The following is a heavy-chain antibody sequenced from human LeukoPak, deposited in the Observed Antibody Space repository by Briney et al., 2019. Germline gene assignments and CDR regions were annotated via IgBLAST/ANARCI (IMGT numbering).Heavy chain of an antibody. Sequence: PSETLSLTCTVSGVSIISTDDYWGWIRQPPGKGPEWIGSIYYTGSTYHNPSLKSRFTISEDPSKNQFSLKLRSVTAADTAVYYCARSPWAVPPDYWGQGTLVTVSS. CDR3: ARSPWAVPPDY. CDR1: GVSIISTDDY. CDR2: IYYTGST. J-gene: IGHJ4*02. D-gene: IGHD1-26*01. V-gene: IGHV4-39*07.